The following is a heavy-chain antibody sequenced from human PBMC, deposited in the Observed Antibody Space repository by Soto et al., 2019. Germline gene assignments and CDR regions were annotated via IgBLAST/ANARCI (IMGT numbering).Heavy chain of an antibody. J-gene: IGHJ3*01. CDR1: GYTFTSYG. D-gene: IGHD3-10*01. Sequence: GASVKVSFKASGYTFTSYGLSWVRPAPGQGLEWMGWISAYNGNTNYAQKLQGRVTMTTDTSTSTAYMQLRSLRSDDTAAYYGVRGPGSGIHLSTFDGWGEGTMVTVSS. V-gene: IGHV1-18*04. CDR2: ISAYNGNT. CDR3: VRGPGSGIHLSTFDG.